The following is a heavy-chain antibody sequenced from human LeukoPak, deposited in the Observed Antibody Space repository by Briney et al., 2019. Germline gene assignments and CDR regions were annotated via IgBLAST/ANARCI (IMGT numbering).Heavy chain of an antibody. CDR3: ARIQPPLVVLSRSSYFDY. Sequence: PSETLSPTCAVYGGSFSGYYWSWIRQPPGKGLEWIGEINHSGSTNYNPSLKSRVTISVDTSKNQFSLKLSSVTAADTAVYYCARIQPPLVVLSRSSYFDYWGQGTLVTVSS. D-gene: IGHD3-22*01. V-gene: IGHV4-34*01. J-gene: IGHJ4*02. CDR1: GGSFSGYY. CDR2: INHSGST.